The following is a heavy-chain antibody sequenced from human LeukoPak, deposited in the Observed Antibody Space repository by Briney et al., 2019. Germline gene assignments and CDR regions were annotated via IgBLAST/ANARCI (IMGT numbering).Heavy chain of an antibody. CDR3: AAAGGASYYYYGMDV. Sequence: SQTLSLTCTVSDGSISSGSYYWSWIRQPAGKGLEWIGRIYTSGSTNYNPSLKSRVTISVDTSKNQFSLKLSSVTAADTAVYYCAAAGGASYYYYGMDVWGQGTTVTVSS. J-gene: IGHJ6*02. D-gene: IGHD6-13*01. CDR2: IYTSGST. V-gene: IGHV4-61*02. CDR1: DGSISSGSYY.